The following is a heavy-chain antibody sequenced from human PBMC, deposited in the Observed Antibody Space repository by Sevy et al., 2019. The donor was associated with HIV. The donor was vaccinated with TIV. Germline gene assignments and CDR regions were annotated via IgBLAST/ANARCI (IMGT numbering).Heavy chain of an antibody. Sequence: GGSQRLSCAASGFTFSSYAMSWVRQAPGKGLEWVSAISGSGGSTYYADSVKGRFTISRDNSKNTLYLQMNSLRAEDTAVYYCAKEEDHVLRFIAGYWGQGTLVTVSS. CDR2: ISGSGGST. D-gene: IGHD3-3*01. CDR3: AKEEDHVLRFIAGY. V-gene: IGHV3-23*01. CDR1: GFTFSSYA. J-gene: IGHJ4*02.